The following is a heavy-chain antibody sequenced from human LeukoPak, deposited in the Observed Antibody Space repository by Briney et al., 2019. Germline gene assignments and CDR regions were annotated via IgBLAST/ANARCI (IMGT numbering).Heavy chain of an antibody. Sequence: ASVKVSCKASGYIFTNYHIHWVRQAPGQGLEWVGVINPSSGNTNYAENFQGRVTMTRDTSTSTVYMELSSLRSEDTAVYYCARDQRSGSYYGRGLDYWGQGTLVTVSS. V-gene: IGHV1-46*01. D-gene: IGHD1-26*01. CDR1: GYIFTNYH. J-gene: IGHJ4*02. CDR2: INPSSGNT. CDR3: ARDQRSGSYYGRGLDY.